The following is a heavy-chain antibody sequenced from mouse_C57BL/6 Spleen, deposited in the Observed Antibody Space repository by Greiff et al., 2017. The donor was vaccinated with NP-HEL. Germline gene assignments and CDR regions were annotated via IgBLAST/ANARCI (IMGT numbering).Heavy chain of an antibody. D-gene: IGHD2-3*01. CDR2: LYPGDGDT. V-gene: IGHV1-82*01. J-gene: IGHJ2*01. CDR3: ARLSMMVTTLGGHFDY. Sequence: QVQLKESGPELVKPGASVKISCKASGYAFSSSWMNWVKQRPGKGLEWIGRLYPGDGDTNYNGKFKGKATLTADKSSSTAYMQLSSLTSEDSAVYFCARLSMMVTTLGGHFDYWGQGTTLTVSS. CDR1: GYAFSSSW.